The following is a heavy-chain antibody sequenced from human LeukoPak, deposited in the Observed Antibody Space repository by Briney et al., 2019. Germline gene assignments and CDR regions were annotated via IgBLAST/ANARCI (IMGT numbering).Heavy chain of an antibody. Sequence: PGGSLRLSCAASGFTFSNYGMSWVRQAPGKGLVWVSAISGSGRSTYYADSVKGRFTISRDNSKNTLYLQVNSLTVEDTAVYYCAKDLMDFKIVGATPWCVDSWGQGILVTVSS. D-gene: IGHD1-26*01. CDR3: AKDLMDFKIVGATPWCVDS. V-gene: IGHV3-23*01. J-gene: IGHJ4*02. CDR2: ISGSGRST. CDR1: GFTFSNYG.